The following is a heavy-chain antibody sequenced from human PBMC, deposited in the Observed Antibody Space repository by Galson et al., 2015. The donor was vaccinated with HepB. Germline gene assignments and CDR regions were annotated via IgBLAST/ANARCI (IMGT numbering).Heavy chain of an antibody. D-gene: IGHD4-11*01. V-gene: IGHV3-30*18. Sequence: SLRLSCAASGFSFSSYGMHWVRQAPGKGLEWVAVISYDGSDIYYADSVKGRFTISRDNSKNTLYLEMNSLRAEDTAVYYCAKDHSGSYSNYYYFYYMDVWGKGTTVTVSS. J-gene: IGHJ6*03. CDR2: ISYDGSDI. CDR1: GFSFSSYG. CDR3: AKDHSGSYSNYYYFYYMDV.